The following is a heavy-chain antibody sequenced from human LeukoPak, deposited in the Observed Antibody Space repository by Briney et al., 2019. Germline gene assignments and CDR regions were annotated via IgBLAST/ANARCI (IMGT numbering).Heavy chain of an antibody. V-gene: IGHV1-8*01. CDR2: MNPDSGNT. Sequence: ASVRVSCKASGHTFTSYDINWVRQATGQGLEWMGWMNPDSGNTGYAQKFQGRVTMTRNPSISTAYMELSSLTSEDTAVYYCARRIAAAGVGIVYWGQGTLVTVSS. CDR1: GHTFTSYD. CDR3: ARRIAAAGVGIVY. J-gene: IGHJ4*02. D-gene: IGHD6-13*01.